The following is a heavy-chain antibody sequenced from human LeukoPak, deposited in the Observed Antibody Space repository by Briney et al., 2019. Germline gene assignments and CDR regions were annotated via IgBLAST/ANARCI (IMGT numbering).Heavy chain of an antibody. CDR3: ARGPYYDSSGRSLNQYYFDY. J-gene: IGHJ4*02. CDR2: IYTSGST. D-gene: IGHD3-22*01. Sequence: SQTLSLTCTVSGGSISSGSYYWSWIRQPAGKGLEWIGRIYTSGSTNYNPSLKSRVTISVDTSKNQFSLKLSSVTAADTAVYYCARGPYYDSSGRSLNQYYFDYWGQGTLVTVSS. V-gene: IGHV4-61*02. CDR1: GGSISSGSYY.